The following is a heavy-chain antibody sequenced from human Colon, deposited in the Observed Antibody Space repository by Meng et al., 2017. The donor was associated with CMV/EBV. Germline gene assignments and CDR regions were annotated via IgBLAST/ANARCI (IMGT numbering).Heavy chain of an antibody. V-gene: IGHV1-2*02. CDR1: EYTFTGYD. D-gene: IGHD3-22*01. CDR2: INPNSGGT. CDR3: ARDWYPGDRRGSFDY. Sequence: QLQLVQSGAEAKKPGASVKVSCKASEYTFTGYDMHWVRQAPGQGLEWMGWINPNSGGTNYAQKFQGRVTMTRDTSITTAYMELSRLRSDDTAVYYCARDWYPGDRRGSFDYWGQGTLVTVSS. J-gene: IGHJ4*02.